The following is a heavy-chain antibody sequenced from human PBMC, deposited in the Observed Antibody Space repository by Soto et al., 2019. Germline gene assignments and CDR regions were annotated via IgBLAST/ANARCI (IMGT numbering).Heavy chain of an antibody. J-gene: IGHJ6*02. D-gene: IGHD3-3*01. V-gene: IGHV1-46*01. CDR1: GYTFTSYY. CDR2: INPSGGST. CDR3: ARVPVLRFLEWSPTDYYYGMDV. Sequence: ASVKVSCKASGYTFTSYYMHWVRQAPGQGLEWMGIINPSGGSTSYAQKFQGRVTMTRDTSTSTVYMELSSLRSEDTAVYYCARVPVLRFLEWSPTDYYYGMDVWGQGTTVTVSS.